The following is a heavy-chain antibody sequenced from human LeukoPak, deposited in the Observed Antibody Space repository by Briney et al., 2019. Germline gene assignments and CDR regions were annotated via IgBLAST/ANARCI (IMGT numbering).Heavy chain of an antibody. CDR3: ARSVAGTSYYYYYMDV. CDR1: GFTFTTNW. J-gene: IGHJ6*03. D-gene: IGHD6-19*01. Sequence: GGSLRLSCAASGFTFTTNWMTWVRQAPGKGLEWVATINQDGSEKYYVDSVKGRFTISRDNAKNSLYLQMNSLRAEDTAVYYCARSVAGTSYYYYYMDVWGKGTTVTISS. CDR2: INQDGSEK. V-gene: IGHV3-7*01.